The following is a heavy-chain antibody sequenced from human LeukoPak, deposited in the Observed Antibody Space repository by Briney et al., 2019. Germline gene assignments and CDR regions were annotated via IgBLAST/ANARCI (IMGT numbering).Heavy chain of an antibody. D-gene: IGHD3-3*01. Sequence: GGSLRLSCVASGFTFSSYSMNWVRQFPGKGLEWVSYISSSSNTIYYADSVKGRFTISRDNANNSLYLQMNSLRAEDTAVYYCARDGFDFWSGYPTTVDYWGQGTLVTVSS. CDR2: ISSSSNTI. CDR1: GFTFSSYS. J-gene: IGHJ4*02. CDR3: ARDGFDFWSGYPTTVDY. V-gene: IGHV3-48*01.